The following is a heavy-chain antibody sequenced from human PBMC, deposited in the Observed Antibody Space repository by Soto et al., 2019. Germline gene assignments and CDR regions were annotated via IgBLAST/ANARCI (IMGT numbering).Heavy chain of an antibody. J-gene: IGHJ4*02. Sequence: QVQLVQSGAEVKKPGASVKVSCKASGYTFTSYGISWVRQDPGQGLEWMGWISAYNGNTNYAQKLQGRVTMTTDKSTRTAYMELRILISDDTAVYYYARDLRRQLYSSSWPDYWGQGTLVTVSS. CDR2: ISAYNGNT. CDR1: GYTFTSYG. D-gene: IGHD6-13*01. V-gene: IGHV1-18*01. CDR3: ARDLRRQLYSSSWPDY.